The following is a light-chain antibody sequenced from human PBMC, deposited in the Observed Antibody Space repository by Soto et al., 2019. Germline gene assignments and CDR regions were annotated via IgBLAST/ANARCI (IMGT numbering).Light chain of an antibody. CDR3: QQYASSPLLT. CDR2: DAS. V-gene: IGKV3D-15*01. CDR1: QSVISN. J-gene: IGKJ4*01. Sequence: EMVMTQSPVTLSVSPGESATLSCRASQSVISNLAWYQQKPGQAPRLLIDDASNRATGIPARFSGSGSGTDFTLTISRLEAEDFAVYYCQQYASSPLLTFGGGTKVEIK.